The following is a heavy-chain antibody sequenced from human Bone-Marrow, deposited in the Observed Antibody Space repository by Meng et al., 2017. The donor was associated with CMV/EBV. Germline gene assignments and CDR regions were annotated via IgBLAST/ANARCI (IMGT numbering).Heavy chain of an antibody. CDR1: GFTFSSYS. CDR3: ARPVYYDFWSGYLYDDAFDI. CDR2: ISSSSSYI. J-gene: IGHJ3*02. D-gene: IGHD3-3*01. Sequence: GESLKISCAASGFTFSSYSMNWVRQAPGKGLEWVSSISSSSSYIYYADSVKGRFTISRDNAKNSLYLQMNSLRAEDTAVYYCARPVYYDFWSGYLYDDAFDIWGQGTTVTVSS. V-gene: IGHV3-21*01.